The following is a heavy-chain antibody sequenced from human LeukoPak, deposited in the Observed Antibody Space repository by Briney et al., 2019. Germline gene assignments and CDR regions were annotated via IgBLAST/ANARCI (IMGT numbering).Heavy chain of an antibody. Sequence: ASVKVSCKASGYTFTGYYMHWVRQAPGQGLEWMGWINPNSGGTNYAQKFQGRVTMTRDTSIGTAYMELSRLRSDDTAVYYCARHHCSSTSCYYDPAGYFDYWGQGTLVTVSS. CDR1: GYTFTGYY. V-gene: IGHV1-2*02. J-gene: IGHJ4*02. CDR2: INPNSGGT. D-gene: IGHD2-2*01. CDR3: ARHHCSSTSCYYDPAGYFDY.